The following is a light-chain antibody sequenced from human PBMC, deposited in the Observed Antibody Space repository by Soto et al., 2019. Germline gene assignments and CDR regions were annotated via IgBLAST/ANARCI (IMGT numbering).Light chain of an antibody. CDR1: QSVLYSSNNKNY. CDR2: WAS. CDR3: QQYYSTPRWT. V-gene: IGKV4-1*01. Sequence: DIVMTQSPDSLAVSLGERATINCKSSQSVLYSSNNKNYLAWYQQKPGQPPKLLIYWASTQESGVPDRFSGSGSGTDFTLTISSLQAEDVAVYYCQQYYSTPRWTFGQGTKVEIK. J-gene: IGKJ1*01.